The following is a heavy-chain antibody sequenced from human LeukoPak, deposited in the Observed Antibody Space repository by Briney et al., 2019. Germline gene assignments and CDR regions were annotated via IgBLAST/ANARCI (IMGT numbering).Heavy chain of an antibody. D-gene: IGHD1-26*01. CDR3: ARGTGYSVFDI. CDR1: GFTFSSYW. CDR2: INSDGSST. Sequence: GESLRLSCAASGFTFSSYWMHWVRQAPGKGLVWVSRINSDGSSTSYADSVKGRFTISRDNAKNTLYLQMNSLRAEDTAVYYCARGTGYSVFDIWGQGTMVTVSS. V-gene: IGHV3-74*01. J-gene: IGHJ3*02.